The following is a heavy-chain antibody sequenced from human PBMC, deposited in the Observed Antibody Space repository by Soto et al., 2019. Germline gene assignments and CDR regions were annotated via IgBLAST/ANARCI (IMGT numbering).Heavy chain of an antibody. CDR3: AREVTGTYGWFDP. CDR2: IWYDGSNK. D-gene: IGHD6-19*01. CDR1: GFTFSSYG. Sequence: GGSLRLSCAASGFTFSSYGMHWVRQAPGKGLEWVAVIWYDGSNKYYADSVKGRFTISRDNAKNTLYLQMNSLRAEDTAVYYCAREVTGTYGWFDPWGQGTLVTVSS. J-gene: IGHJ5*02. V-gene: IGHV3-33*01.